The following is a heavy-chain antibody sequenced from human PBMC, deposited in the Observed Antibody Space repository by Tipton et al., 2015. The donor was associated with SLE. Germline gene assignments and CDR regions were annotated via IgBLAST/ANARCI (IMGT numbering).Heavy chain of an antibody. V-gene: IGHV4-39*07. CDR2: LFYSGST. CDR1: GGSISDSTVY. Sequence: TLSLTCTVSGGSISDSTVYWAWIRQPPGKGLEWIGSLFYSGSTSYNPSLKSRVTISSDTSKNHFSLRLTSVTAADTAVYYCARDLTAYYQGSFGYWGQGTLVTVSS. J-gene: IGHJ4*02. CDR3: ARDLTAYYQGSFGY. D-gene: IGHD3-9*01.